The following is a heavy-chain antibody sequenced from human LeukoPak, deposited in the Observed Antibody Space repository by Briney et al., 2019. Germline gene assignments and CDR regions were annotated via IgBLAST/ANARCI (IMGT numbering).Heavy chain of an antibody. CDR1: GGSISSSSYC. CDR3: ARVPLIAAAGYSFDP. V-gene: IGHV3-48*04. D-gene: IGHD6-13*01. CDR2: IGSSGNNI. Sequence: ETLSLTCAVAGGSISSSSYCWDWIRQPPGKGLEWVSYIGSSGNNIYYAESAKGRFTISRDNAKNSLYLQMNSLRAEDTAVYYCARVPLIAAAGYSFDPWGQGTLVTVSS. J-gene: IGHJ5*02.